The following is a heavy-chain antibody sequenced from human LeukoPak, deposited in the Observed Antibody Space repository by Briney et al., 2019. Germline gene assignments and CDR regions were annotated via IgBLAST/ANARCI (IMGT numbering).Heavy chain of an antibody. J-gene: IGHJ4*02. V-gene: IGHV3-21*01. Sequence: PGGSLRLSCAASGFTFSGFSMNWVRQAPGKGLEWVSSISSSSDVYYADSLKGRFAISRDNAKNSLYLQMNGLRADDTAVYYCARGIAVAAPDYWGQGSLVTVSS. D-gene: IGHD6-19*01. CDR2: ISSSSDV. CDR1: GFTFSGFS. CDR3: ARGIAVAAPDY.